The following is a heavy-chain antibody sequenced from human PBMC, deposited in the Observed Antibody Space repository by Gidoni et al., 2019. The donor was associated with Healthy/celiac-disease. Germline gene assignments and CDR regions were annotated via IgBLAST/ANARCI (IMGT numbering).Heavy chain of an antibody. CDR2: ISGSGGST. Sequence: EVQLLESGGGLVQPGGSLRLSCAASGFTFSSSAMSWVRQAPGKGLEWVSAISGSGGSTYYADSVKGRFTISRDNSKNTLYLQMNSLRAEDTAVYYCAKKAPILRFLEWLPFDYWGQGTLVTVSS. J-gene: IGHJ4*02. CDR3: AKKAPILRFLEWLPFDY. V-gene: IGHV3-23*01. D-gene: IGHD3-3*01. CDR1: GFTFSSSA.